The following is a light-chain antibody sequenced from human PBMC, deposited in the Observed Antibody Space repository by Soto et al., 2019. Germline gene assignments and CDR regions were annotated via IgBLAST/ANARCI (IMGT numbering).Light chain of an antibody. CDR3: QHYNSYSEA. J-gene: IGKJ1*01. CDR1: QTISSW. CDR2: KAS. V-gene: IGKV1-5*03. Sequence: DIQMTQSRSTLSGSVVYIVTITCMASQTISSWLAWYQQKPGKAPKLLIYKASTLKSGVPSRFSGSGSGTEFTLTISSLQPDDFATYYCQHYNSYSEACGQGNTGDIK.